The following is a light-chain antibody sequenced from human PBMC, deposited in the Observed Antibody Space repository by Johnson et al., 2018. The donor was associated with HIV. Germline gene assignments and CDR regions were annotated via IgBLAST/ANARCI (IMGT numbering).Light chain of an antibody. CDR2: DNN. CDR3: GTWASSLSAGFYV. V-gene: IGLV1-51*01. CDR1: SSNIGNNY. Sequence: QSVLTQPPSVSAAPGQKVTISCSGSSSNIGNNYVSWYQQLPGTAPKLLIYDNNKRPSGIPDRFSGSKSGTSATLGITGLQTGDEDDYYCGTWASSLSAGFYVFGTGTKVTVL. J-gene: IGLJ1*01.